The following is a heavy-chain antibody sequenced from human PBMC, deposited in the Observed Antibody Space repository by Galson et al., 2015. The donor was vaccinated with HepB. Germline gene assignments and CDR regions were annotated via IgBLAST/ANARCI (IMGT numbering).Heavy chain of an antibody. CDR3: ARSFYCSSTSCYGRVYNWFDP. CDR1: GGTFSSYA. V-gene: IGHV1-69*06. J-gene: IGHJ5*02. D-gene: IGHD2-2*01. CDR2: IIPIFGTA. Sequence: SVKVSCKASGGTFSSYAISWVRQAPGQGLEWMGGIIPIFGTANYAQKFQGRVTITADKSTSTAYMELSSLRSEDTAVYYCARSFYCSSTSCYGRVYNWFDPWGQGTLVTVSS.